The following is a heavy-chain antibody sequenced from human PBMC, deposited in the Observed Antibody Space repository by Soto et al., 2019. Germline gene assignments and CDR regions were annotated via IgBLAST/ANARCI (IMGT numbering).Heavy chain of an antibody. D-gene: IGHD2-2*01. V-gene: IGHV1-18*01. Sequence: ASVKVSCKASGGTFSSYTSSWVRQAPRQGLEWMGWISAYNGNTNYAQKLQGRVTMTTDTSTSTAYMELRSLRSDDTAVYYCARDLGCISTSSYCYYGMGVWGQGTTVTVSS. CDR3: ARDLGCISTSSYCYYGMGV. CDR2: ISAYNGNT. CDR1: GGTFSSYT. J-gene: IGHJ6*02.